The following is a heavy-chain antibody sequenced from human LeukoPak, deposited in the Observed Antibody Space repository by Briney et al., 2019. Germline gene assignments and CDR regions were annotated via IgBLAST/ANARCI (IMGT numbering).Heavy chain of an antibody. CDR2: FDPEDGET. J-gene: IGHJ6*02. V-gene: IGHV1-24*01. D-gene: IGHD1-1*01. CDR1: GYTLTELS. CDR3: ATTTPSEHYYYYYGMDV. Sequence: ASVKVSCMVSGYTLTELSMHWVRQAPGKGLEWMGGFDPEDGETIYAQKFQGRVTMTEDTSTDTAYMELSSLRSEDTAVYYCATTTPSEHYYYYYGMDVWGQGTTVTVSS.